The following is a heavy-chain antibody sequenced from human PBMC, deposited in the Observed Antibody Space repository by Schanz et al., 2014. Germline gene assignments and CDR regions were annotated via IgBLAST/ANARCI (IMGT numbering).Heavy chain of an antibody. CDR1: GYSFISHA. V-gene: IGHV1-3*01. CDR3: ARGRGCTGGSCYSWFDL. CDR2: INAANGNT. D-gene: IGHD2-15*01. Sequence: QVQLVQSGAEVKKPGASVKVSCKASGYSFISHAIHWVRQAPGQRLEWMGWINAANGNTRYSQKFQGRVTITRDTSISTAYMELSSLRSEDTAVYYCARGRGCTGGSCYSWFDLWGQGTLVTVAS. J-gene: IGHJ5*02.